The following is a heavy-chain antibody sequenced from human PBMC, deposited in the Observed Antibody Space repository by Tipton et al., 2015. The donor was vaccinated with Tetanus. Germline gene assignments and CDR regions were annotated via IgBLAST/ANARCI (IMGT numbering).Heavy chain of an antibody. CDR2: ITSSSSTI. V-gene: IGHV3-48*02. D-gene: IGHD6-13*01. Sequence: SLRLSCAASGFTFSSYNMNWVRQAPGKGLEWVSYITSSSSTIYYADSVKGRFTISRDNAKNSLYLQMNSLRDDDTVVYYCARAFFAAATSWGQGTLVTVSS. J-gene: IGHJ5*02. CDR1: GFTFSSYN. CDR3: ARAFFAAATS.